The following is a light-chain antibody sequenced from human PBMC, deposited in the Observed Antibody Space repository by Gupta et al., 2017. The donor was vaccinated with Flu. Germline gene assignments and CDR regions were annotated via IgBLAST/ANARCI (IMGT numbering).Light chain of an antibody. CDR3: QQYGSSPMYT. Sequence: ELVLTQSPGTLSLSTGERATLSCRASQSVSSSYLAWYQQKPGQAPRLLIYGASSRATGIPDRFSGSGSGTDFTLTISRLEPEDFAVYYCQQYGSSPMYTFGQGTKLEIK. CDR1: QSVSSSY. CDR2: GAS. J-gene: IGKJ2*01. V-gene: IGKV3-20*01.